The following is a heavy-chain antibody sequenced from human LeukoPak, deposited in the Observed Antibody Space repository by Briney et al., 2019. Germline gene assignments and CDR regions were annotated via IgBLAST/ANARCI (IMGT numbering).Heavy chain of an antibody. CDR2: INPNSGGT. J-gene: IGHJ4*02. D-gene: IGHD5-24*01. V-gene: IGHV1-2*02. CDR1: GYTFTGYY. CDR3: ARDGTGVYNLVQY. Sequence: GASVKVPCKASGYTFTGYYMHWVRQAPGQGLEWMGWINPNSGGTNYAQKFQGRATMTRDTSISAVYMELSRLRSDDAAVYYCARDGTGVYNLVQYWGQGTLVTVSS.